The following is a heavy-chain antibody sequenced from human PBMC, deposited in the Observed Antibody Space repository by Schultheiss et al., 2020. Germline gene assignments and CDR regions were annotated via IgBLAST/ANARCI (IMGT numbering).Heavy chain of an antibody. CDR1: GGSISSSNW. CDR3: ARGRLYCSSTSCPEDYYYYYGMDV. CDR2: IYHSGST. Sequence: SETLSLTCAVSGGSISSSNWWSWVRQPPGKGLEWIGEIYHSGSTNYNPSLKSRVTISVDKSKNQFSLKLSSVTAADTAVYYCARGRLYCSSTSCPEDYYYYYGMDVWGQGTTVTVSS. D-gene: IGHD2-2*01. V-gene: IGHV4-4*02. J-gene: IGHJ6*02.